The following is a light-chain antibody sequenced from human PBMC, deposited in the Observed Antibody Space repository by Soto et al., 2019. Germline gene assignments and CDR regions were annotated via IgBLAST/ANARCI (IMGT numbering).Light chain of an antibody. Sequence: DIQMTQSPSTLSASVGDRVTITCRASQTISNWLAWYQQKPGKAPKLRIYDASSLESGVPSRFSGSGSGTEFTLNISSMQHDDFATYYCQQYNSYWRTFGQGTKVDSK. CDR1: QTISNW. V-gene: IGKV1-5*01. CDR3: QQYNSYWRT. J-gene: IGKJ1*01. CDR2: DAS.